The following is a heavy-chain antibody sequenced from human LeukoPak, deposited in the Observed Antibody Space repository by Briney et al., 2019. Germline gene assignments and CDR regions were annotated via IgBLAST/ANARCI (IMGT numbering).Heavy chain of an antibody. CDR2: IYHSGST. J-gene: IGHJ4*02. Sequence: SETLSLTCAVSGGSISSGGYSWSWIRQPPGKGLEWIGYIYHSGSTYYNPSLKSRVTISVDRSKNQFSLKLSSVTAADTAVYYCARGKRIAVAGTFDYWGQGTLVTVSS. CDR3: ARGKRIAVAGTFDY. CDR1: GGSISSGGYS. D-gene: IGHD6-19*01. V-gene: IGHV4-30-2*01.